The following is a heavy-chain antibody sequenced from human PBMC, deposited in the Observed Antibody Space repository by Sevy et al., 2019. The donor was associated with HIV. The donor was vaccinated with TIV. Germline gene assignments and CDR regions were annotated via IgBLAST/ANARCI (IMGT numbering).Heavy chain of an antibody. Sequence: GGSLRLSCAVSEFTVSSNYMTWVRQAPGKGLEWVSVIFSGGSTYYADSVKGRFTISRDNSRNTLSLQMNSLRAEDTAVYYCARGMILEGSWCGMDVWGQGTTVTVSS. D-gene: IGHD3-3*01. V-gene: IGHV3-53*01. J-gene: IGHJ6*02. CDR1: EFTVSSNY. CDR3: ARGMILEGSWCGMDV. CDR2: IFSGGST.